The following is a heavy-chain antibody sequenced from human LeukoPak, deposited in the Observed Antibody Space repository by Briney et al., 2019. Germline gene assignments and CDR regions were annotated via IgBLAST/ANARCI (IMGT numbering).Heavy chain of an antibody. D-gene: IGHD3-3*02. CDR2: INPNSGGT. Sequence: GASVKVSCKASGYTFTGYYMHWVRQAPGQGLEWMGWINPNSGGTNYAQKFQGRVTITADESTSTAYMELSSLRSEDTAVYYCARVEGHLSEYYFDYWGQGTLVTVSS. V-gene: IGHV1-2*02. CDR3: ARVEGHLSEYYFDY. CDR1: GYTFTGYY. J-gene: IGHJ4*02.